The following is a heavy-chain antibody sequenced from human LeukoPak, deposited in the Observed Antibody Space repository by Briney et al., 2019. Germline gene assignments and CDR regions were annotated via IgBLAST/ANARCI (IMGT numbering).Heavy chain of an antibody. V-gene: IGHV3-23*01. J-gene: IGHJ5*02. CDR3: ARDYAYCGGDCYSFWFDP. D-gene: IGHD2-21*01. CDR1: GFTFSNYA. Sequence: GGSLRLSCAASGFTFSNYAMSWVRQAPGKGLEWVSAIRSNRVTTYGADSVKGRFTISRDNSKNTLYLQMNSLRAEDTAVYYCARDYAYCGGDCYSFWFDPWGQGTLVTVSS. CDR2: IRSNRVTT.